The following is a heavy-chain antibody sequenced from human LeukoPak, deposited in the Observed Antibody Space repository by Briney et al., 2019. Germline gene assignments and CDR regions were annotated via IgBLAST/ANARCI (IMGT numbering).Heavy chain of an antibody. V-gene: IGHV1-46*01. Sequence: ASVKVSCKASGYTFTNYYIYWVRQAPGQGLEWMGIINPRGGSTSYAQKFQGRVIMTTDTSTSTAYMELRTLTSDDTAVYYCARQIVGATNWFDPWGQGTLVTVSS. CDR1: GYTFTNYY. J-gene: IGHJ5*02. CDR3: ARQIVGATNWFDP. D-gene: IGHD1-26*01. CDR2: INPRGGST.